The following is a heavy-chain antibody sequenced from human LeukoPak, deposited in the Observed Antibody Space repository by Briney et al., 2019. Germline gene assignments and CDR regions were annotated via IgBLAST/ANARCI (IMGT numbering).Heavy chain of an antibody. CDR3: ARTVRGRYYDSSGYPDH. J-gene: IGHJ5*02. V-gene: IGHV3-7*01. CDR1: GFTFSSYA. Sequence: GGSLRLSCAASGFTFSSYAMSWVRQAPGKGLEWVANIKQDGSEKYYVDSVKGRFTISRDNAKNSLYLQMNSLRAEDTAVYYCARTVRGRYYDSSGYPDHWGQGTLVTVSS. D-gene: IGHD3-22*01. CDR2: IKQDGSEK.